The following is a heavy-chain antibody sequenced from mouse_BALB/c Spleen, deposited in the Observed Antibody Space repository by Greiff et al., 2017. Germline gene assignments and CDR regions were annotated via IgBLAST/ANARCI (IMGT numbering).Heavy chain of an antibody. CDR1: GFTFSNYW. Sequence: EVKLMESGGGLVQPGGSMKLSCVASGFTFSNYWMNWVRQSPEKGLEWVAEIRLKSNNYATHYAESVKGRFTISRDDSKSSVYLQMNNLRAEDTGIYYCTRPDGSRYFDVWGAGTTVTVSS. D-gene: IGHD6-2*01. J-gene: IGHJ1*01. CDR3: TRPDGSRYFDV. V-gene: IGHV6-6*02. CDR2: IRLKSNNYAT.